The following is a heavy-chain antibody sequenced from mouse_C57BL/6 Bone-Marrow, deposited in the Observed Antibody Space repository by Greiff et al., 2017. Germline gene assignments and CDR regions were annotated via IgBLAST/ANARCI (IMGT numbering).Heavy chain of an antibody. CDR1: GYTFTSYG. D-gene: IGHD1-1*01. J-gene: IGHJ3*01. CDR2: IYPRSGNT. V-gene: IGHV1-81*01. CDR3: ARRGSSWFAY. Sequence: VQLQQSGAELARPGASVKLSCKASGYTFTSYGISWVKQRTGQSLEWIGEIYPRSGNTYYNEKFKGKATLTADKSSSTAYMELRSLTSEDSAVYFCARRGSSWFAYWGQGTLVTVSA.